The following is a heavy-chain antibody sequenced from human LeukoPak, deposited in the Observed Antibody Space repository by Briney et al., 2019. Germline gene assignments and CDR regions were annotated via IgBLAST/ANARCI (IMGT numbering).Heavy chain of an antibody. J-gene: IGHJ3*02. Sequence: GGSLRLSCAASGFIVSSNYMSWVRQAPGKGLEWVSVIYSGGSTYYADSVKGRFTISRDNSKNTLYLQMNSLRAEDTAVYYCARPIRYYYGSGSLGTKNPDDAFDIWGQGTMVTVSS. CDR1: GFIVSSNY. CDR2: IYSGGST. CDR3: ARPIRYYYGSGSLGTKNPDDAFDI. V-gene: IGHV3-53*01. D-gene: IGHD3-10*01.